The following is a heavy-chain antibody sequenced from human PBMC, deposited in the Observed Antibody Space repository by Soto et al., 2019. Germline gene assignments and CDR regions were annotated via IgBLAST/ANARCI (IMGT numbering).Heavy chain of an antibody. CDR3: ARGSTIVRGAPSWFDP. Sequence: QVQLVQSGAEVKKPGSSVKVSCKASGSTFSRYTINWVRQAPGQGLEWMGRIIPIAAIANYTQKFQGSVTITVDKSSTTAYMELSSLRSDDTAVYYCARGSTIVRGAPSWFDPWGQGTLVTVSS. D-gene: IGHD3-10*01. CDR1: GSTFSRYT. J-gene: IGHJ5*02. CDR2: IIPIAAIA. V-gene: IGHV1-69*02.